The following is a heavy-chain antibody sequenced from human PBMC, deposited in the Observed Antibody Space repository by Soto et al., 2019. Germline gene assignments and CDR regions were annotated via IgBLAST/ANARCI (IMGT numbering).Heavy chain of an antibody. CDR3: ATVVPSTAHHGMDI. V-gene: IGHV3-30*03. CDR1: GFSFSSYD. J-gene: IGHJ6*02. D-gene: IGHD2-2*01. CDR2: ISYDGSDK. Sequence: GGSLRLSCAASGFSFSSYDMHWVRQAPGKGLEWVAMISYDGSDKYFSDSVKGRLTISRDNSKNTVSLEMNSLRTKDTAAYYCATVVPSTAHHGMDIWGQGTTVTVSS.